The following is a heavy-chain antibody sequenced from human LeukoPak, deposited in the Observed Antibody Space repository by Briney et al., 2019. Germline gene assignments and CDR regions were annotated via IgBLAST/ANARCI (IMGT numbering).Heavy chain of an antibody. D-gene: IGHD3-3*02. CDR3: AKDWVHFWSGPQNGGYFDY. CDR1: GFTFSSYG. V-gene: IGHV3-30*02. Sequence: GGSLRLSCAASGFTFSSYGMHWVRQAPGKGLEWMAFIRYDGSNKYYADSVKGRFTISRDNSKNTLYLQMNSLRAEDTAVYYCAKDWVHFWSGPQNGGYFDYWGQGTLVTVSS. J-gene: IGHJ4*02. CDR2: IRYDGSNK.